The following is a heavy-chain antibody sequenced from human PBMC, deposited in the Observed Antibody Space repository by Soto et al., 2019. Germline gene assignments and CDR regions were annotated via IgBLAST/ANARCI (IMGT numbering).Heavy chain of an antibody. Sequence: SETLSLTCAVSGGSISSGGYSWSWVRQPPGKGLEWIGYIYHSGSINYNPSLKSRVTISVDTSKNQFSLKLSSVTAADTAVYYCARSYYDRSGYAVDPWGQGTLVTVSS. V-gene: IGHV4-30-2*01. J-gene: IGHJ5*02. CDR1: GGSISSGGYS. CDR3: ARSYYDRSGYAVDP. CDR2: IYHSGSI. D-gene: IGHD3-22*01.